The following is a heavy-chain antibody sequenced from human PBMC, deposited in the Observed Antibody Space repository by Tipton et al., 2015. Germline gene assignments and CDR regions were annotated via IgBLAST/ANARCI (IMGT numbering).Heavy chain of an antibody. V-gene: IGHV4-61*02. CDR2: IYTSEST. J-gene: IGHJ4*02. D-gene: IGHD7-27*01. CDR3: ARGLGNVPF. Sequence: GLVKPSETLSLTCTVSGGSINSGSYYWTWIRQPAGKGLEWIGRIYTSESTNYNPSLKSRVTISMDTPKNQFSLKLTSVTAADTAVYYCARGLGNVPFWGQGTLVTVSS. CDR1: GGSINSGSYY.